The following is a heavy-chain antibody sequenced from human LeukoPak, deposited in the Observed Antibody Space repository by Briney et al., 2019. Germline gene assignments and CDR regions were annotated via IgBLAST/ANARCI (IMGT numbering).Heavy chain of an antibody. V-gene: IGHV1-18*01. CDR2: INSYNGNT. D-gene: IGHD3-22*01. CDR1: GHTLTNYG. Sequence: ASVKVSCKASGHTLTNYGISWVRQAPGQGLEWMGWINSYNGNTNYAQKLQGRVTMTTDTSTSTAYMELRSLRSDDTAVYYCARAPETYYYDRSGYFFWGQGTLVAVSS. CDR3: ARAPETYYYDRSGYFF. J-gene: IGHJ4*02.